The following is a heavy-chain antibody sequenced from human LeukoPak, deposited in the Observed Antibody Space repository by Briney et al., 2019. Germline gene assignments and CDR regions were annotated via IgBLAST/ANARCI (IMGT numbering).Heavy chain of an antibody. J-gene: IGHJ4*02. CDR3: ARGRSIAVAGTVDY. Sequence: TETLSLTCAVYGGSFSGYYWSWIRQPPGKGLEWIGEINHSGSTNYNPSLKSRVTISVDTSKNQFSLKLSSVTAADTAVYYCARGRSIAVAGTVDYWGQGTLVTVSS. CDR1: GGSFSGYY. CDR2: INHSGST. D-gene: IGHD6-19*01. V-gene: IGHV4-34*01.